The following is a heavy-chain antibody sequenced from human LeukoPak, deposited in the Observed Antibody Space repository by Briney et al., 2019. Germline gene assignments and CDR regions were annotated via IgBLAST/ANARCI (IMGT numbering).Heavy chain of an antibody. CDR1: GGSISSYY. D-gene: IGHD3-10*01. CDR2: IYYSGST. CDR3: ARAPYGSGSLIDY. Sequence: SETLSLTCTVSGGSISSYYWSWIRQPPGKGLEWIGYIYYSGSTNYNLSLKSRVTISVDTSKNQFSLKLSSVTAADTAVYYCARAPYGSGSLIDYWGQGTLVTVSS. J-gene: IGHJ4*02. V-gene: IGHV4-59*01.